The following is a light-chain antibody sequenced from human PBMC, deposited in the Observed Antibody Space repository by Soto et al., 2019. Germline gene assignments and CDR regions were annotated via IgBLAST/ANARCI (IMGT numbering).Light chain of an antibody. Sequence: QSVLTQPPSVSGAPGQRVTISFTGSSSKIGAGYDVHWYQQLPGTAPKLLIYGNSNRPSGVPDRFSGSKSGTSASLAITGLQPEDEADYYCHSYDSSLSGSVFGGGTQLTVL. V-gene: IGLV1-40*01. CDR2: GNS. CDR1: SSKIGAGYD. J-gene: IGLJ2*01. CDR3: HSYDSSLSGSV.